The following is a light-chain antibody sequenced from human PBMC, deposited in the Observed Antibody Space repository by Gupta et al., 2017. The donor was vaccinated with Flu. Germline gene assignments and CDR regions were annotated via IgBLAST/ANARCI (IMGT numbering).Light chain of an antibody. CDR2: EVT. V-gene: IGLV2-14*01. CDR3: SSYTSSTTLAV. Sequence: QAALTQPASVSGSPGHSITISCAGTGSDVGGFDYVSWYQQHPGRAPQLLLYEVTNRPSGISSRFSGSKSGNTASLTISGLQPEDEADYYWSSYTSSTTLAVFGSGTRVTVL. J-gene: IGLJ1*01. CDR1: GSDVGGFDY.